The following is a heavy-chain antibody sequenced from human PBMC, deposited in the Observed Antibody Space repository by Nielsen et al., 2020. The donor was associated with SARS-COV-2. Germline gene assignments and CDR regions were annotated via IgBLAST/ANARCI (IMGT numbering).Heavy chain of an antibody. D-gene: IGHD2-2*02. CDR3: ARGDLVVVPSPLLGLGPIFYYFCLDV. CDR1: GDSFSIYY. CDR2: IYYSGST. J-gene: IGHJ6*03. V-gene: IGHV4-59*12. Sequence: SETLSLTCSVSGDSFSIYYWSWIRQPPGKGLEWIGYIYYSGSTNYNPPLESRVTISVDTSKNQFSLRLTSVSAADTAVYFCARGDLVVVPSPLLGLGPIFYYFCLDVWGKGTTVIVSS.